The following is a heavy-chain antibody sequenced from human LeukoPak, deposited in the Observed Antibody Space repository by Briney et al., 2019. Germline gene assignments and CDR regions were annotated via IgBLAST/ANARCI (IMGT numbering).Heavy chain of an antibody. J-gene: IGHJ4*02. CDR2: INWNGGST. V-gene: IGHV3-20*04. CDR3: ARVSTHYYDSSGYYIPKTAFDY. D-gene: IGHD3-22*01. CDR1: GFTFDDYG. Sequence: PGGSLRLSCAASGFTFDDYGMSWVRQAPGKGLEWVSGINWNGGSTGYADSVKGRFTISRDNAKNSLYLQMNSLRAEDTALYYCARVSTHYYDSSGYYIPKTAFDYWGQGTLVTVSS.